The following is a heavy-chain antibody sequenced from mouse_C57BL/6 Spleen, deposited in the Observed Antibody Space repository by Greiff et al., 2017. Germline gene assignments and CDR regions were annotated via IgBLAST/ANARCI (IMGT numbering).Heavy chain of an antibody. V-gene: IGHV5-4*01. Sequence: DVKLVESGGGLVKPGGSLKLSCAASGFTFSSYAMSWVRQTPEKRLEWVATISDGGSYTYYPANVKGRFTISRDNAKNNLYLQMSHLKSEDTAMYYCARDWGNNYFDYWGQGTTLTVSS. CDR1: GFTFSSYA. J-gene: IGHJ2*01. CDR2: ISDGGSYT. D-gene: IGHD2-1*01. CDR3: ARDWGNNYFDY.